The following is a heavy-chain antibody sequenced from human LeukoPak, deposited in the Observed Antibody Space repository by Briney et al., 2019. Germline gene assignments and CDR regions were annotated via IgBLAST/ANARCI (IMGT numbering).Heavy chain of an antibody. D-gene: IGHD4-23*01. CDR3: ARYLDYGGNSRVFQH. V-gene: IGHV4-59*12. CDR1: GGSFSGYY. Sequence: SETLSLTCAVDGGSFSGYYWSWIRQPPGKRLEWIGYIYYSGSTNYNPSLKSRVTISIDTFKNQFSLKLSSVTAADTAVYYCARYLDYGGNSRVFQHWGQGTLVTVSS. J-gene: IGHJ1*01. CDR2: IYYSGST.